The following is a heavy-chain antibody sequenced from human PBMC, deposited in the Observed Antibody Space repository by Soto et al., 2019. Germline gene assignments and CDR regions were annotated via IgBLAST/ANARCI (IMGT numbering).Heavy chain of an antibody. J-gene: IGHJ4*02. V-gene: IGHV4-4*02. CDR3: ASRSSGWTGFDY. CDR1: GGSISSSNW. D-gene: IGHD6-19*01. CDR2: IYHSGST. Sequence: PSETLSLTCAVSGGSISSSNWWSWVRQPPGKGLEWIGEIYHSGSTNYNPSLKSRVTISVDKSKNQFSLKLSSVTAADTAVYYCASRSSGWTGFDYWGQGTLVTVSS.